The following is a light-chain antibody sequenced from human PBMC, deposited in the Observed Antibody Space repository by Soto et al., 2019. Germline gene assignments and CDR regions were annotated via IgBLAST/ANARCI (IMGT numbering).Light chain of an antibody. J-gene: IGLJ3*02. V-gene: IGLV1-40*01. Sequence: QSVLTQPPSVSGAPGQRVTISCTGSSSNIGAGYDVHWYQQLPGTAPKLLIYGNSNRPSGVSNRFSGSKSGNTASLTISGLQAEDEAEFYCSSYRSSGALVFGGGTKVTVL. CDR3: SSYRSSGALV. CDR2: GNS. CDR1: SSNIGAGYD.